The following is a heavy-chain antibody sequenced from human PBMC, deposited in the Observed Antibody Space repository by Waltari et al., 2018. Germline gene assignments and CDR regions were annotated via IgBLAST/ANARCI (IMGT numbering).Heavy chain of an antibody. Sequence: QVQLQQWGAGLLKPSETLSLTCAVYGGSFSGYYWSWIRQPQGKGLEWIGEINHSGSTNYNPSLKSRVTISVDTSKNQFSLKLSSVTAADTAVYYCARLLYYGSGSRGDYWGQGTLVTVSS. J-gene: IGHJ4*02. CDR2: INHSGST. CDR1: GGSFSGYY. CDR3: ARLLYYGSGSRGDY. V-gene: IGHV4-34*01. D-gene: IGHD3-10*01.